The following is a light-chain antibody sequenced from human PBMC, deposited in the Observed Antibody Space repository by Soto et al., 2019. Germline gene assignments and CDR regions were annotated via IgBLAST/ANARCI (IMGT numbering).Light chain of an antibody. CDR3: SSYTSSSTLGGV. CDR1: TSDIGGYKY. Sequence: QSVLTQPASLSGSPGQAITIPRTGTTSDIGGYKYVSWYQQHPGKAPNLMIYDVSNRPSGVSNRFSGSKSGNTASLTISGLQAEDEADYYCSSYTSSSTLGGVFGTGTKVT. V-gene: IGLV2-14*01. J-gene: IGLJ1*01. CDR2: DVS.